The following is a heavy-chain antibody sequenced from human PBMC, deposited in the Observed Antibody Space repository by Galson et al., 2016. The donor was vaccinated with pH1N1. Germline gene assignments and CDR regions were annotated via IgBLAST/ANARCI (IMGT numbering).Heavy chain of an antibody. J-gene: IGHJ6*02. D-gene: IGHD2-15*01. CDR1: GGTFSSYT. CDR2: ISPVFGTK. Sequence: CKASGGTFSSYTFSWMRQAPGQGLEWMGGISPVFGTKNYAQKFQGRVTVSADESTSTAYMELSSLRSEDTAVYYCAREDLVVGEGWDFGLDAWGQGNAVTVSS. V-gene: IGHV1-69*01. CDR3: AREDLVVGEGWDFGLDA.